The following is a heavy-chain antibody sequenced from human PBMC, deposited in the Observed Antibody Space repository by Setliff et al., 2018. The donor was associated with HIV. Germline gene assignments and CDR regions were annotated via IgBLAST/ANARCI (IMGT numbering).Heavy chain of an antibody. CDR1: GGSISSGSYY. CDR2: IHTSGNT. Sequence: PSETLSLTCTVSGGSISSGSYYWSWIRQPAGKGLEWIGRIHTSGNTNYNPSLQSRVTMSVDMSKNQFALKMSSVTAADTAIYYCARDRSGTSYAGDDAVDIWGQGTMVTVSS. D-gene: IGHD3-3*01. J-gene: IGHJ3*02. V-gene: IGHV4-61*02. CDR3: ARDRSGTSYAGDDAVDI.